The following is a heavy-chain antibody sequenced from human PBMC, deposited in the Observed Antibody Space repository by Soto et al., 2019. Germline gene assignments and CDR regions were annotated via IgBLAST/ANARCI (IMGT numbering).Heavy chain of an antibody. V-gene: IGHV1-69*01. Sequence: VQLVQSGSEVITPGSSVTVSCKASGTTFSSYDINWVRQAPGQGLEWMGGIIPTFGLPNYSQKFQDRLTITADESTTTAYMDLSSLTSVDTAIYFWAGRDGYTTWGQGPLVTVSA. J-gene: IGHJ5*02. CDR2: IIPTFGLP. CDR3: AGRDGYTT. CDR1: GTTFSSYD. D-gene: IGHD5-12*01.